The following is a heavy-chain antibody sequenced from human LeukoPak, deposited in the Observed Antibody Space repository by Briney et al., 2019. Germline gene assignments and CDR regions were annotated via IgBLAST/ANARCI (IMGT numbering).Heavy chain of an antibody. CDR1: GYTFTSYD. D-gene: IGHD3-10*01. J-gene: IGHJ6*03. V-gene: IGHV1-8*01. CDR3: ARLRADGSGSYSGFGTYYYYYMDV. Sequence: ASVKVSCKASGYTFTSYDINWVRQATGQGLEWMGWMNPNSDNTGYAQKFQGRVTMTRNTSISTAYMELSSLRSEDTAVYYCARLRADGSGSYSGFGTYYYYYMDVWGKGTTVTISS. CDR2: MNPNSDNT.